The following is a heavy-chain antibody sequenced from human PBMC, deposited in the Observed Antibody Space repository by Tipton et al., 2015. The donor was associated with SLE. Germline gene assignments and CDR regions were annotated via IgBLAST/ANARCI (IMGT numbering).Heavy chain of an antibody. V-gene: IGHV4-34*01. CDR3: ARKWELLQGWYFDL. J-gene: IGHJ2*01. CDR1: GGSFSGYY. CDR2: INHSGST. Sequence: TLSLTCAVYGGSFSGYYWSWIRQPPGKGLEWIGEINHSGSTNYNPSLKSRVTISVDTSKNQFSLKLSSVTAADTAVYYCARKWELLQGWYFDLWGRGTLVTVSS. D-gene: IGHD1-26*01.